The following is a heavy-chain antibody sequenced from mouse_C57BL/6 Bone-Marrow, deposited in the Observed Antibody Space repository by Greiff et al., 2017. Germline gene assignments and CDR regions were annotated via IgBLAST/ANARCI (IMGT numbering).Heavy chain of an antibody. D-gene: IGHD6-2*01. Sequence: EVKLMESGGGLVKPGGSLKLSCAASGFTFSSYTMSWVRQTPEKRLEWVATISGGGGNTYYPDSVKGRFTISRDNAKNTLYLQMSSLRSEDTALYYCARHKGRDSLYWGQGTSVTVSS. CDR2: ISGGGGNT. CDR3: ARHKGRDSLY. CDR1: GFTFSSYT. J-gene: IGHJ4*01. V-gene: IGHV5-9*01.